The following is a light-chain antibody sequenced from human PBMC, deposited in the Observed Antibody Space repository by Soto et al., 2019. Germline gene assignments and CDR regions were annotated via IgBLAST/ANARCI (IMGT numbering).Light chain of an antibody. CDR1: SSNIGAGYD. J-gene: IGLJ3*02. CDR3: QSYDSSLSAL. Sequence: QSVLTQPPSASGAPGQRVTISCSGGSSNIGAGYDVHWYQKLPGTAPKLLIYANSNRSSGVPDRFSGSKSGTSASLAITGLQVEDEADYYCQSYDSSLSALFGGGTKVTVL. V-gene: IGLV1-40*01. CDR2: ANS.